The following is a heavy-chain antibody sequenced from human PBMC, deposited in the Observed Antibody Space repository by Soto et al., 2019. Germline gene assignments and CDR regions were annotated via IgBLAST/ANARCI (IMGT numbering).Heavy chain of an antibody. J-gene: IGHJ3*01. V-gene: IGHV3-48*01. CDR2: IGLGSSTK. Sequence: GGSLSLSYTASGFTFGVYAMNWFRQAPGKGLEWVSYIGLGSSTKYYADSVEGRFTISRDNAKNSLYLQMNSLRAEDTAVYYCARDQLYYNDISGRPLNAFDVWGQGTMVTV. CDR1: GFTFGVYA. D-gene: IGHD3-22*01. CDR3: ARDQLYYNDISGRPLNAFDV.